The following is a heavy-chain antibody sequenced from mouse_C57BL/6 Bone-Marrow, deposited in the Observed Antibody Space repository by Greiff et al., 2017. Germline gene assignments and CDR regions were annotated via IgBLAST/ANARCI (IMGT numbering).Heavy chain of an antibody. Sequence: LQESGAELVRPGASVTLSCKASGYTFTDYEMHWVKQTPVQGLEWIGAIDPETGGTAYNQKFKGKAILTADKSSSTAYMELRSLTSEDSAVYYCTSDGYYDYAMDYWGQGTSVTVSS. V-gene: IGHV1-15*01. CDR1: GYTFTDYE. CDR2: IDPETGGT. D-gene: IGHD2-3*01. CDR3: TSDGYYDYAMDY. J-gene: IGHJ4*01.